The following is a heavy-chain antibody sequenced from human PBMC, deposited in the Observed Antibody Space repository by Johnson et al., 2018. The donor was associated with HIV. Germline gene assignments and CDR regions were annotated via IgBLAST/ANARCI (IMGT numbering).Heavy chain of an antibody. Sequence: VQLVESGGGLVQPGGSLRLSCAASGFTVSSNYMNWVRQAPGKGLEWVSVIYSGGSTYYADSVKGRFTISRDNSKNTVYLQMNSLRAEDTALNYGARGRPWGWELRRDAFDIWGQGTMVTVSS. J-gene: IGHJ3*02. CDR2: IYSGGST. CDR1: GFTVSSNY. D-gene: IGHD1-26*01. CDR3: ARGRPWGWELRRDAFDI. V-gene: IGHV3-66*01.